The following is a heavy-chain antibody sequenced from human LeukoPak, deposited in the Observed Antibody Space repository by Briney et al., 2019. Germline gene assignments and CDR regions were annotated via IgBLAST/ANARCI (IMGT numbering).Heavy chain of an antibody. CDR2: ISYDGSNK. V-gene: IGHV3-30*18. Sequence: GRSLRLSCAASGFTFSSYGMHWVRQAPGKGLEWVAVISYDGSNKYYADSVKGRFTISRDNAKNSLYLQMNSLRGEDTALYYCAKDRRSSISLDYGMDVWGQGTTVTVSS. J-gene: IGHJ6*02. D-gene: IGHD2-2*01. CDR3: AKDRRSSISLDYGMDV. CDR1: GFTFSSYG.